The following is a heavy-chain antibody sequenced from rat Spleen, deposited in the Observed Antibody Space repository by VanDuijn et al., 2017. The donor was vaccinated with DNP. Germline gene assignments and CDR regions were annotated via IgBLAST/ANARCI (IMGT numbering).Heavy chain of an antibody. V-gene: IGHV5-22*01. CDR1: GFTFSDYY. D-gene: IGHD1-11*01. Sequence: EVQLVESGGGLVQPGRSLKLYCAVSGFTFSDYYMAWVRQAPTKGLEWVAYISYDGSGYYYGDSVKGRFTISRDNAKRTLSREMNSLTSEDKATYYSARYSLRLRVWDYWGQGVTVTVSS. CDR2: ISYDGSGY. CDR3: ARYSLRLRVWDY. J-gene: IGHJ2*01.